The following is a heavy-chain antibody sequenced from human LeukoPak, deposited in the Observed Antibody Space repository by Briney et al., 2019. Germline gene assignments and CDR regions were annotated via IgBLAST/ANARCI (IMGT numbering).Heavy chain of an antibody. CDR3: ARRIYSNYVFDY. V-gene: IGHV1-2*02. Sequence: ASVKVSCKASGYTFTGYYMHWVRQAPGQGLEWMGWINPNSGGTNYAQKFQGRVTMTRDTSISTAYMELSRLRSDDTAVYYCARRIYSNYVFDYWGQGTLDTVSS. CDR2: INPNSGGT. CDR1: GYTFTGYY. J-gene: IGHJ4*02. D-gene: IGHD4-11*01.